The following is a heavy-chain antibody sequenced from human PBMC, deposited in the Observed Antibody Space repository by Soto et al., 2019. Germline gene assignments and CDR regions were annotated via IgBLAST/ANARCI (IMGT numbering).Heavy chain of an antibody. D-gene: IGHD3-16*01. CDR2: VYYTGNT. CDR3: ARHSGGGEYFYNGMDV. V-gene: IGHV4-39*01. J-gene: IGHJ6*02. Sequence: SETLSLTCTVSCGFISSSTYYWGWIRQPPGKGLEWIGCVYYTGNTYDNPSLKSRVTISVDTSKNQFSLKLTSVTAADTAVYYCARHSGGGEYFYNGMDVWGQGTTVTVSS. CDR1: CGFISSSTYY.